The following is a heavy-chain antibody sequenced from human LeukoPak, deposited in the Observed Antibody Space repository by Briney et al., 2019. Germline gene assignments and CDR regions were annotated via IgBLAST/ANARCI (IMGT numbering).Heavy chain of an antibody. CDR3: ASGRGGSY. CDR1: GFTFSIYW. J-gene: IGHJ4*02. D-gene: IGHD1-26*01. Sequence: GGSLRLSCAASGFTFSIYWMTWVRQAPGKGLEWVANIKEDGSEKYYVDSVKGRFTISRDNAKTSLYLQMNSLRTEDTAVYYCASGRGGSYWAQGTLVTVSS. CDR2: IKEDGSEK. V-gene: IGHV3-7*01.